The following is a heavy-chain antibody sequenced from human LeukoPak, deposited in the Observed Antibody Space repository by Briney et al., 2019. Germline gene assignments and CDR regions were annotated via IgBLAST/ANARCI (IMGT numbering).Heavy chain of an antibody. D-gene: IGHD2-2*01. CDR1: GGSFNSYA. V-gene: IGHV1-69*01. J-gene: IGHJ3*02. CDR3: ARTGKMTVPAAKVDAFDI. CDR2: IIPIFGTA. Sequence: SVKVSYKCSGGSFNSYAISWVRRARGPGLDWMGGIIPIFGTANYAQKFQGRVTITADESTSTAYMELSSLRSEDTAVYYCARTGKMTVPAAKVDAFDIWGQGTMVTVSS.